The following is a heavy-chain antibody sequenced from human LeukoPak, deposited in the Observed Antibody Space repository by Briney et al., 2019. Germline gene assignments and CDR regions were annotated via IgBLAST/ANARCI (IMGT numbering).Heavy chain of an antibody. V-gene: IGHV3-23*01. CDR2: ITDSGGNT. Sequence: GGSLRLSCTASGFTFSTYAMSWVRQAPGKGLEWVSAITDSGGNTYYAAPVKGRFTISRDNSKNTLYLQMNSLRAEDTAVYYCARAGHCTNGICYTADFDYWGQGTLVTVSS. CDR3: ARAGHCTNGICYTADFDY. D-gene: IGHD2-8*01. CDR1: GFTFSTYA. J-gene: IGHJ4*02.